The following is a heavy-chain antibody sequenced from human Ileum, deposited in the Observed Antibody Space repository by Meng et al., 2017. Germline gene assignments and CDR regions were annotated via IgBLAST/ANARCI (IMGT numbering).Heavy chain of an antibody. V-gene: IGHV4-31*03. Sequence: VRLQESGPGLVKPSQTLSLTCTVSGVSISRGFYHWNWIRQHPGKGLEWIGSIYYSGTIYYNPSLKSRVTISLDTSKNQFSLNLSSVTAADTAVYYCARDRFSSGSSNWFDPWGQGTLVTVSS. J-gene: IGHJ5*02. D-gene: IGHD3-10*01. CDR3: ARDRFSSGSSNWFDP. CDR1: GVSISRGFYH. CDR2: IYYSGTI.